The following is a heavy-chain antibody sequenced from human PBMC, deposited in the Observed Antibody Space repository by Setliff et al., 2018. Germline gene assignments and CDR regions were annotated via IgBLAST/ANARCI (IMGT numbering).Heavy chain of an antibody. J-gene: IGHJ3*02. CDR2: IRYDGTTE. CDR3: AKDLKGTVPDAFDI. V-gene: IGHV3-30*02. CDR1: GFSFGGHD. Sequence: GGSLRLSCAASGFSFGGHDMHWVRQAPGKGLEWVAFIRYDGTTESYADSVRGRFTISRDNSKNTLYLQMNSLRAEDTALYYCAKDLKGTVPDAFDIWGQGTMVTVSS. D-gene: IGHD1-1*01.